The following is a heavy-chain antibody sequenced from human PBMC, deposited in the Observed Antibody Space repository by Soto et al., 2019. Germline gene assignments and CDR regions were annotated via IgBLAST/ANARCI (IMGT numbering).Heavy chain of an antibody. J-gene: IGHJ6*02. Sequence: QVQLVESGGDVVQPGESLRLSCVASGFTFRWFAMLWVRQDPGKGLEWVAAVSYEGTTKTYSDDVKGRFTISRDNSRNTVYLQLDNLRREDTAMYYCAKDDREAVAGAVHFYGMDVWGQGTSVTVSS. CDR1: GFTFRWFA. V-gene: IGHV3-30*18. D-gene: IGHD6-19*01. CDR3: AKDDREAVAGAVHFYGMDV. CDR2: VSYEGTTK.